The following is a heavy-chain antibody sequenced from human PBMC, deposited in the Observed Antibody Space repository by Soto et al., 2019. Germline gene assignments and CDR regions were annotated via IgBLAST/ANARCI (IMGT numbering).Heavy chain of an antibody. V-gene: IGHV1-69*01. CDR2: IIPSFGTA. CDR1: GGTFSSYA. Sequence: QVQLVQSGAEVKKPGSSVNVSCKASGGTFSSYAISWVRQAPGQGLEWMGGIIPSFGTANYAQKFQGRVTITADEYTSTAYMELSSLRSEDTAVYYCARCEPPEGRQLGPACAFDIWGQGTMVTVSS. CDR3: ARCEPPEGRQLGPACAFDI. J-gene: IGHJ3*02. D-gene: IGHD6-6*01.